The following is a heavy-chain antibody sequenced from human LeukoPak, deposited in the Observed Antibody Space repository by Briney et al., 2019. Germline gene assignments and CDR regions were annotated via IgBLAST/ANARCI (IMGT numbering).Heavy chain of an antibody. D-gene: IGHD1-26*01. CDR2: IYSAGTT. CDR3: ARYSASYPD. V-gene: IGHV3-66*01. J-gene: IGHJ4*02. CDR1: GFTVSANY. Sequence: PGGSLRLSCAASGFTVSANYMSWVRQAPGKGLEWVSLIYSAGTTYYADSVKGRFTIPRDTSKNTLYLQMDSLKAEDTAFYYCARYSASYPDWGQGTLVTVSS.